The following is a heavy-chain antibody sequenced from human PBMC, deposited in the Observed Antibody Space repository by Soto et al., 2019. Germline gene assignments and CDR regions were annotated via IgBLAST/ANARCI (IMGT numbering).Heavy chain of an antibody. D-gene: IGHD6-6*01. Sequence: PSGTLSLTCAAYGGSFSGYYWSWIRQPPGKGLEWIGEINHSGSTNYNPSLKSRVTISVDTSKNQFSLKLSSVTAADTAVYYCASSQGSSSYNWFDPCGQGTLVTVSS. J-gene: IGHJ5*02. CDR2: INHSGST. CDR1: GGSFSGYY. CDR3: ASSQGSSSYNWFDP. V-gene: IGHV4-34*01.